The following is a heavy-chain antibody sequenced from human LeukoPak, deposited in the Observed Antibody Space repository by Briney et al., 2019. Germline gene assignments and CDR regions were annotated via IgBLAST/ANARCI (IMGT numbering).Heavy chain of an antibody. D-gene: IGHD2-2*02. CDR3: ARDRGQYCSSTSCYNIFAY. CDR1: GGTFSSYA. CDR2: IIPIFGTA. V-gene: IGHV1-69*13. J-gene: IGHJ4*02. Sequence: GASVKVSCKASGGTFSSYAISWVRQAPGQGLEWMGGIIPIFGTANYAQKFQGRVTITADESTSTAYMELSSLRSEDTAVYYCARDRGQYCSSTSCYNIFAYWGQGTLVTVSS.